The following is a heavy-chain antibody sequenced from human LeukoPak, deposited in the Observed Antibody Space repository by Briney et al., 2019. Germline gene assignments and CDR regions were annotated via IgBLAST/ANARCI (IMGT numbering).Heavy chain of an antibody. CDR2: IYYSGST. V-gene: IGHV4-39*07. CDR3: AREYSSSSDWFDP. CDR1: GGSISSSSYY. D-gene: IGHD6-6*01. Sequence: SETLSLTCTVSGGSISSSSYYWGWIRQPPGKGLEWIGSIYYSGSTYYNPSLKSRITISVDTSKNQFSLKLSSVTAADTAVYYCAREYSSSSDWFDPWGQGTLVTVSS. J-gene: IGHJ5*02.